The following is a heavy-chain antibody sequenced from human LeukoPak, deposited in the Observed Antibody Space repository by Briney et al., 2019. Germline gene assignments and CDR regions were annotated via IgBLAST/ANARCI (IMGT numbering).Heavy chain of an antibody. J-gene: IGHJ3*02. CDR3: STVKEANDAFDI. CDR1: GFTFINAW. CDR2: IKSQADGGTT. Sequence: PGGSLRLSCAASGFTFINAWMTWVRQAPGKGLEWVGRIKSQADGGTTDYAAPVKGRFAISRDDSKNTFNLQMNSLKTEDTAVYYCSTVKEANDAFDIWGRGTMVTVSA. V-gene: IGHV3-15*01.